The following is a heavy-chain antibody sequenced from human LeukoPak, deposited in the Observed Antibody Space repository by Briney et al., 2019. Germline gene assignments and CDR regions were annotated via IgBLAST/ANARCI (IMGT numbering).Heavy chain of an antibody. CDR1: GFTFSSYA. CDR3: ATPIAAAGTSWFSSYYFDY. J-gene: IGHJ4*02. D-gene: IGHD6-13*01. V-gene: IGHV3-23*01. Sequence: PGGSLRLPCAASGFTFSSYAMSWVRQAPGKGLEWVSAISGSGGSTYYADSVKGRFTISRDNSKNTLYLQMNSLRAEDTAVYYCATPIAAAGTSWFSSYYFDYWGQGTLVTVSS. CDR2: ISGSGGST.